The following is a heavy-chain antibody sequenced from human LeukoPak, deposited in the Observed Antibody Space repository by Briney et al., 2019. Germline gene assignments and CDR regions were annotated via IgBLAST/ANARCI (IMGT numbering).Heavy chain of an antibody. CDR1: GGSIRNYQ. CDR2: IYDSGRT. CDR3: ARESSGWYDQYFQH. V-gene: IGHV4-59*01. J-gene: IGHJ1*01. D-gene: IGHD6-19*01. Sequence: SETLSLTCTVSGGSIRNYQWSWIRQPPGKGLEWIGYIYDSGRTNYNPSLKSRVTISVDTSKNQFSLRLRSVTAADTAVYYCARESSGWYDQYFQHWGQGTPVTVSS.